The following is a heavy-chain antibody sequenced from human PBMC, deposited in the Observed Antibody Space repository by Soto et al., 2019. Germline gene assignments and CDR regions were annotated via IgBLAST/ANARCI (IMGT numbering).Heavy chain of an antibody. CDR2: VSFDGSNK. J-gene: IGHJ4*02. CDR3: ARDQTGITTTGGGRIDH. V-gene: IGHV3-30-3*01. D-gene: IGHD1-20*01. Sequence: QVQLVESGGGVVQPGRSLRLSCAASGFTFSTHAMHWVRQAPGTGLECVAIVSFDGSNKYYADSVKGRFTISRDNSKNTLYLQMSGLTPEDTAVYYCARDQTGITTTGGGRIDHWGQGTLVTVSS. CDR1: GFTFSTHA.